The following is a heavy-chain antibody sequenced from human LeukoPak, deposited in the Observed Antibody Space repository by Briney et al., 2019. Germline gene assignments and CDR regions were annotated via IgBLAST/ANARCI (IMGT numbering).Heavy chain of an antibody. Sequence: ASVKVSCKASGYTFTSYGISWVRQAPGQGLEWMGWISACNGNTNYAQKLQGRVTMTTDTSTSTAYMELRSLRSDDTAVYYCAREEDNWNFLDYWGQGTLVTVSS. CDR3: AREEDNWNFLDY. J-gene: IGHJ4*02. D-gene: IGHD1-7*01. CDR1: GYTFTSYG. CDR2: ISACNGNT. V-gene: IGHV1-18*01.